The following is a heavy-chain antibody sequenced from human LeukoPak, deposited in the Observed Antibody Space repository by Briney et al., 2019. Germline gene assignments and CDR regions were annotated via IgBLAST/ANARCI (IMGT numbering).Heavy chain of an antibody. CDR3: ARGPVGATGYYYYYYMDV. D-gene: IGHD1-26*01. CDR1: GYTFTSYD. V-gene: IGHV1-8*01. CDR2: MNPNSGNT. J-gene: IGHJ6*03. Sequence: GASVKVSCKASGYTFTSYDINWVRQATGQGLEWMGWMNPNSGNTGYAQKFQGRVTMTRNTSISTAYMELSSLRSEDTAVYYCARGPVGATGYYYYYYMDVWGKGTTVTISS.